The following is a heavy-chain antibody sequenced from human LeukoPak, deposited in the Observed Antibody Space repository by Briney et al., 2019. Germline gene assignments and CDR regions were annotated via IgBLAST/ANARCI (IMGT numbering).Heavy chain of an antibody. CDR1: GFTFSSYS. CDR2: ISGSGGST. V-gene: IGHV3-23*01. D-gene: IGHD6-19*01. CDR3: AKADRSSGWCEDY. Sequence: QSGGSLRLSCAASGFTFSSYSMNWVRQAPGKGLEWVSVISGSGGSTYYANSVKGRFTISRDNSKNTLYLQMNSLRAEDTAIYYCAKADRSSGWCEDYWGQGTLVTVSS. J-gene: IGHJ4*02.